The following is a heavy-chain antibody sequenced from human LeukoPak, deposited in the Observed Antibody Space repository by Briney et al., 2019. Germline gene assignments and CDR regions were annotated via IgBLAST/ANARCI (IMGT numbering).Heavy chain of an antibody. CDR3: AGNYDSWTGLNY. CDR2: IGNKVSNYAT. Sequence: PGGSPTLSCAASGFTFSGSAMHWVRQASGKGLEWVGHIGNKVSNYATEYAASLRGRFTISRDDSKDTAYLQVNSLKTEDTAVYYCAGNYDSWTGLNYWGQGTLVTVSS. V-gene: IGHV3-73*01. CDR1: GFTFSGSA. J-gene: IGHJ4*02. D-gene: IGHD3-3*01.